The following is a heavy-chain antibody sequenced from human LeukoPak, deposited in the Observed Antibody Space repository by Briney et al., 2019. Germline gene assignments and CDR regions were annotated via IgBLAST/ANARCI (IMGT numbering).Heavy chain of an antibody. D-gene: IGHD4-11*01. Sequence: SETLSLTCAVYGGSFSGYYWSWIRQPPGEGLEWIGEINHSGSTNYNPSLKSRVTISVDTSKNQFSLKLSSVTAADTAVYYCARGPNSNPYYFDYWGQGTLVTVSS. V-gene: IGHV4-34*01. J-gene: IGHJ4*02. CDR1: GGSFSGYY. CDR3: ARGPNSNPYYFDY. CDR2: INHSGST.